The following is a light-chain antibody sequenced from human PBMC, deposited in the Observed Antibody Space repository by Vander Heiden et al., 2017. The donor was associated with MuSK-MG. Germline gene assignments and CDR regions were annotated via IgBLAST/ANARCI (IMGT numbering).Light chain of an antibody. CDR1: QSIATY. Sequence: DIQMTQSPSSLSASAGDRVTITCRASQSIATYLNWYQQKPGKAPKVLVYAASTLERGVPSRFSGGGSGTDFTLTISRLQPEDFATYYCQQSDSTRWTFGQGTKVEIK. CDR3: QQSDSTRWT. CDR2: AAS. J-gene: IGKJ1*01. V-gene: IGKV1-39*01.